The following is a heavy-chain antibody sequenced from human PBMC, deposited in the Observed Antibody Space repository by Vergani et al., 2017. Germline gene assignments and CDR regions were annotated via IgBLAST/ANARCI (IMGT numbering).Heavy chain of an antibody. CDR1: GSTFSSYA. J-gene: IGHJ4*02. CDR2: IIRSSSTI. V-gene: IGHV3-48*01. Sequence: EVQLVESGGGLVQPGGSLRLSCAASGSTFSSYAMNWVRQAPGKGLEWVSYIIRSSSTIYYADSVKGRFTISRDNAKNALHLQMNNLRADDTAVYYCARQSRDVFCTNGVCPLGYWGQGALVTVSS. D-gene: IGHD2-8*01. CDR3: ARQSRDVFCTNGVCPLGY.